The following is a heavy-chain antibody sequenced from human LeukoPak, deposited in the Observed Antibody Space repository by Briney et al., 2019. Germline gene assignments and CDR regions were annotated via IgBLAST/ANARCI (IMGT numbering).Heavy chain of an antibody. CDR3: ARDSALRQWLPNWYFDL. V-gene: IGHV3-9*01. CDR2: ISWNSGSI. CDR1: GFTFDEHA. Sequence: GGSLRLSCVASGFTFDEHAMYWVRQAPGKGLEWVSGISWNSGSIGYAGSVKGRFTISRDNAKNSLFLLMNSPRTEDTALYYCARDSALRQWLPNWYFDLWGRGTLVTVTS. J-gene: IGHJ2*01. D-gene: IGHD6-19*01.